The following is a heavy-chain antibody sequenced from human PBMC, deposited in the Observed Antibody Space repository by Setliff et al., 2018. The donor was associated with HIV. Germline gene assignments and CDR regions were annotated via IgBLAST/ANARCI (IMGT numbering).Heavy chain of an antibody. Sequence: PGGSLRLSCVASGVTISSLWMSWLRLAPGKGLEWVANISPDESERYSGDSVRGRFTVSRDNAKSSLYLQMSGLKIKDMAVYYCAKDGSGWSQHWGQGTRVTVSS. CDR1: GVTISSLW. D-gene: IGHD6-19*01. CDR3: AKDGSGWSQH. CDR2: ISPDESER. J-gene: IGHJ1*01. V-gene: IGHV3-7*01.